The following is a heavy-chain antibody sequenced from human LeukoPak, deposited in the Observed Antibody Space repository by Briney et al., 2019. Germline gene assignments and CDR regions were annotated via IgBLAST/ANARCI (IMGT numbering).Heavy chain of an antibody. J-gene: IGHJ6*03. CDR3: AKDAYGGATFFYYMDV. D-gene: IGHD2/OR15-2a*01. CDR1: GFTFDDYA. CDR2: ISWNSGNI. Sequence: GGSLRLSCAGSGFTFDDYAMHWVRQTPGKGLQWVSGISWNSGNIAYADFVGGRFTISRDNAKNSLSLQMNSLSDEDTAVYYCAKDAYGGATFFYYMDVWGKGTTVTVSS. V-gene: IGHV3-9*01.